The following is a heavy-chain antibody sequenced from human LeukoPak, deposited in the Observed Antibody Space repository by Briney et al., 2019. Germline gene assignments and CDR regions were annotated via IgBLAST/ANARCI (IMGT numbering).Heavy chain of an antibody. CDR1: GGTFSSYA. CDR3: ARGGPSNGYNLGDLDY. Sequence: ASVKVSCKASGGTFSSYAISWLRQAPGQGLEWMGRIIPIFGTANYAQKFQGRVTITTDESTSTAYMELSSLRSEDTAVYYCARGGPSNGYNLGDLDYWGQGTLVTVSS. CDR2: IIPIFGTA. J-gene: IGHJ4*02. D-gene: IGHD5-24*01. V-gene: IGHV1-69*05.